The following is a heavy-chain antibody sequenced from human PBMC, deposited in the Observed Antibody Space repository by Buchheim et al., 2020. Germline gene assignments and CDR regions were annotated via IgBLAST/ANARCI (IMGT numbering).Heavy chain of an antibody. V-gene: IGHV3-23*01. CDR3: SKASAGVNHYYYGMDV. CDR1: GFTFSSYA. D-gene: IGHD3-16*02. J-gene: IGHJ6*02. CDR2: ISGGGEGT. Sequence: EVQLLESGGGLVQPGGSLTLSCAASGFTFSSYAMTWVRQAPGKGLEWVSAISGGGEGTYYADSVKGRFTVSRDNSKSTLYLQMNSLRAEDTAVYYCSKASAGVNHYYYGMDVWGQETT.